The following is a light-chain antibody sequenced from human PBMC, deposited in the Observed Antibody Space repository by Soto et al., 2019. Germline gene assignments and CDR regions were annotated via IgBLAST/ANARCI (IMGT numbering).Light chain of an antibody. Sequence: EIVLTQSPGTLSLSPGERGTLSCRASQSVSSTYLAWYQQKPGQAPRLLIYGASSRATGIPDRFSGSGSATDFTLTISRLEPEDFAVYYCQQYSNTPYTFGQGTKLEIK. CDR1: QSVSSTY. CDR3: QQYSNTPYT. V-gene: IGKV3-20*01. CDR2: GAS. J-gene: IGKJ2*01.